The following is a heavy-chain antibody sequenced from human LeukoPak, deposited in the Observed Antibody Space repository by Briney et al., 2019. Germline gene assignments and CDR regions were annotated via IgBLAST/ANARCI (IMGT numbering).Heavy chain of an antibody. V-gene: IGHV3-21*04. CDR1: GFTFSTYS. CDR3: AKDPRRYYYDSSGYPVEGAFDI. D-gene: IGHD3-22*01. Sequence: GGSLRLSCAASGFTFSTYSMSWVRQAPGKGLEWVSSISSSSTYIYYADSVKGRFTISRDNAKNSLYLQMNSLRAEDTAVYYCAKDPRRYYYDSSGYPVEGAFDIWGQGTMVTVSS. CDR2: ISSSSTYI. J-gene: IGHJ3*02.